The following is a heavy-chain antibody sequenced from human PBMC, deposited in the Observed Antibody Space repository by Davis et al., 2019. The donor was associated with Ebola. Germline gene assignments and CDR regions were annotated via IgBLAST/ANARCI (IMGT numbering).Heavy chain of an antibody. V-gene: IGHV3-23*01. CDR1: GFTFSSYA. CDR3: AKDGGDCGGDCYLYYFDY. D-gene: IGHD2-21*02. CDR2: ISGSGGST. Sequence: PGGSLRLSCAASGFTFSSYAMSWVRQAPGKGQEWVSAISGSGGSTYYADSVKGRFTISRDNSKNTLYLQMNSLRAEDTAVYYCAKDGGDCGGDCYLYYFDYWGQGTLVTVSS. J-gene: IGHJ4*02.